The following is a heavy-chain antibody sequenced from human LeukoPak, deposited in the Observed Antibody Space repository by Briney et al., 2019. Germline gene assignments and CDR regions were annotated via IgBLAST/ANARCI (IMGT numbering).Heavy chain of an antibody. Sequence: ASVTVSCTASGYTFTSYYMHWVRQAPGQGLEWMGIINPSGGSTSYAQKFQGRVTMTGDTSASTVYMELSSLRSEDTAVYYCARATTTVTTADYWGQGTLVTVSS. J-gene: IGHJ4*02. V-gene: IGHV1-46*01. CDR1: GYTFTSYY. CDR2: INPSGGST. D-gene: IGHD4-17*01. CDR3: ARATTTVTTADY.